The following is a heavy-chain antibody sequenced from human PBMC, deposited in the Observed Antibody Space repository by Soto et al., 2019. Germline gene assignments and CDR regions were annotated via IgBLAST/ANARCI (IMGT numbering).Heavy chain of an antibody. Sequence: VQLVQSGAEVKKPGASVKVSCKASGYSFTSFHMHWVRQAPGQGLEWMGIINPDGGYTIYAQKLKGILTMTRDTSTNTVYMELNSLRSEDTAVYYCTREGDYDILTGYTFDPWGQGTLVTVSS. CDR2: INPDGGYT. CDR1: GYSFTSFH. CDR3: TREGDYDILTGYTFDP. V-gene: IGHV1-46*01. J-gene: IGHJ5*02. D-gene: IGHD3-9*01.